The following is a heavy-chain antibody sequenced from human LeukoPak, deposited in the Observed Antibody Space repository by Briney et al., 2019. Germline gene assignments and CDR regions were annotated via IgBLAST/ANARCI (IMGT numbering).Heavy chain of an antibody. CDR1: GFTFQDYA. CDR2: ISGDGDTT. D-gene: IGHD3-10*01. J-gene: IGHJ3*01. CDR3: TKVADSGSYYRAFEL. Sequence: GGSLRLSCAASGFTFQDYAMHWVRQAPGKGLECVSLISGDGDTTSYTDSVKGRFTVYRDNSKNSLYLRMDSLTTEDTGLYYCTKVADSGSYYRAFELWGQGTMVTVSS. V-gene: IGHV3-43*02.